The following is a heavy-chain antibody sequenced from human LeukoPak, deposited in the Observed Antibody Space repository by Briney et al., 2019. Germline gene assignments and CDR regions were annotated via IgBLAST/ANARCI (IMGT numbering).Heavy chain of an antibody. CDR1: GYTFTSYY. D-gene: IGHD3-22*01. CDR2: INPSGGST. Sequence: ASVKVSCKASGYTFTSYYVHWVRQAPGQGLEWMGIINPSGGSTSYAQKFQGRVTMTGDTSTSTVYMELSSLRSEDTAVYYCARGEHYYDSSGYYPLYYYYGMDVWGQGTTVTVSS. J-gene: IGHJ6*02. CDR3: ARGEHYYDSSGYYPLYYYYGMDV. V-gene: IGHV1-46*01.